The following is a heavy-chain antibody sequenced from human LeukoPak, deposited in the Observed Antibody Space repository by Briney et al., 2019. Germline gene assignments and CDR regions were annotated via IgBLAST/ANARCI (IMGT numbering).Heavy chain of an antibody. J-gene: IGHJ2*01. CDR3: AKPKYGDPYWYFDL. CDR1: GFTFSSLA. CDR2: ISSNSSYI. Sequence: KAGGSLRLSCVASGFTFSSLAMNWVRQAPGKGLEWVSSISSNSSYIQYADSVKGRFTISRDNSKNTLYLQMNSLRAEDTAIYYCAKPKYGDPYWYFDLWGRGTLVTVSS. D-gene: IGHD7-27*01. V-gene: IGHV3-21*04.